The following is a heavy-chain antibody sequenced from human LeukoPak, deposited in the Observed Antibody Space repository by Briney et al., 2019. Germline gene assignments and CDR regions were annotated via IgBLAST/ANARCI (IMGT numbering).Heavy chain of an antibody. CDR2: INPNSGVT. D-gene: IGHD3-10*01. J-gene: IGHJ4*02. Sequence: ASVKVSCKASGYTFTGYYMHWVRQAPGQGREWMGWINPNSGVTNYAQKFQGRVTMTRDTSISTAYMELSSLTSDDTVVYYCARWPSSGIHYWGQGTLVTVSS. V-gene: IGHV1-2*02. CDR1: GYTFTGYY. CDR3: ARWPSSGIHY.